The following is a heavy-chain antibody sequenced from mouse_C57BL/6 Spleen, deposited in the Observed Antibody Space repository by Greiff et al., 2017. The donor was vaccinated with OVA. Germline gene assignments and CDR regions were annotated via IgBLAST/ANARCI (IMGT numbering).Heavy chain of an antibody. J-gene: IGHJ4*01. D-gene: IGHD1-1*01. CDR1: GFSLSTFGMG. CDR3: AHIASYYYGSSPYYYAMDY. V-gene: IGHV8-8*01. Sequence: QVTLKESGPGILQPSQTLSLTCSFSGFSLSTFGMGVGWIRQPSGKGLEWLAHIWWDDDKYYNPALKSRLIISKDTSKNMVLLKVANMDTADTATYYCAHIASYYYGSSPYYYAMDYWGQGTSVTVSS. CDR2: IWWDDDK.